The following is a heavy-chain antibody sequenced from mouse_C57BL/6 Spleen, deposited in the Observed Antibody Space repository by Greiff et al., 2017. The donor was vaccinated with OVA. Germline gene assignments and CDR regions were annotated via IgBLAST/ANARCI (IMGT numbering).Heavy chain of an antibody. Sequence: VQLKQPGAELVKPGASVKLSCKASGYTFTSYWMHWVKQRPGQGLEWIGMIHPNSGSTNYNEKFKSKATLTVDKSSSTAYMQLSSLTSEDSAVYYCARGDYGSSYWYFDVWGTGTTVTVSS. CDR1: GYTFTSYW. CDR3: ARGDYGSSYWYFDV. CDR2: IHPNSGST. V-gene: IGHV1-64*01. D-gene: IGHD1-1*01. J-gene: IGHJ1*03.